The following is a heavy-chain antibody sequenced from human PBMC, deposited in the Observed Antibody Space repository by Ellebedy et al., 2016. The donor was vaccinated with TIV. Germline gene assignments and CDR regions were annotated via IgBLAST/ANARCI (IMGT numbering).Heavy chain of an antibody. V-gene: IGHV3-23*01. CDR1: GFTFSRYA. J-gene: IGHJ3*02. Sequence: GESLKISCAASGFTFSRYAMAWVRQAPGKGVEWVSAIGPSSNYAFYADSVKGRFTISRDNSKNTLYLQMNSLRAEDTAVYYCAKDNYYDSSGYGAFDIWGQGTMVTVSS. CDR3: AKDNYYDSSGYGAFDI. CDR2: IGPSSNYA. D-gene: IGHD3-22*01.